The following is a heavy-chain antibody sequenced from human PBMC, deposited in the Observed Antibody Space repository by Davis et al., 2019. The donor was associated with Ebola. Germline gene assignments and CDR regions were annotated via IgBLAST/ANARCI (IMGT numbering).Heavy chain of an antibody. J-gene: IGHJ4*02. CDR1: GVSLTSDNW. CDR3: ARGGYSYGFDY. Sequence: SETLSLTCAVSGVSLTSDNWWSWVRQSPGKGLEWIGEIYHSGSTNYNPSLKSRVTISVDTSKNQFSLKLSSVTAADTAVYYCARGGYSYGFDYWGQGTLVTVSS. V-gene: IGHV4-4*02. D-gene: IGHD5-18*01. CDR2: IYHSGST.